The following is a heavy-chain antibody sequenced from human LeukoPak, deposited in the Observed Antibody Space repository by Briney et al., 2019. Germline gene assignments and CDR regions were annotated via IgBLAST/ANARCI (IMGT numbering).Heavy chain of an antibody. V-gene: IGHV1-18*01. CDR3: ARDQGDIVVVPAAMMGVFDY. J-gene: IGHJ4*02. Sequence: ASVKVSCKASGYTFTSYGISWVRQAPGQGLEWMGWISAYNGNTNYAQKLQGRVTMTTDTSTSTAYMELRSLRSDDTAVYYCARDQGDIVVVPAAMMGVFDYWGQGTLVTVSS. CDR2: ISAYNGNT. D-gene: IGHD2-2*01. CDR1: GYTFTSYG.